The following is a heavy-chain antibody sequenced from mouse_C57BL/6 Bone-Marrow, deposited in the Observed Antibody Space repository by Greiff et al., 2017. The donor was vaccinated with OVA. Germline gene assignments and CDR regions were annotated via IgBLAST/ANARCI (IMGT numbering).Heavy chain of an antibody. CDR1: GYTFTNYW. V-gene: IGHV1-63*01. J-gene: IGHJ1*03. Sequence: QVQLQQSGAELVRPGTSVKMSCKASGYTFTNYWIGWAKQRPGHGLEWIGDIYPGGGYTNYNEKFKGKATLTADKSSSTAYMQFSSLTSEDSAIYYCARLGTVVATHWYFDVWGTGTTVTVSS. CDR3: ARLGTVVATHWYFDV. CDR2: IYPGGGYT. D-gene: IGHD1-1*01.